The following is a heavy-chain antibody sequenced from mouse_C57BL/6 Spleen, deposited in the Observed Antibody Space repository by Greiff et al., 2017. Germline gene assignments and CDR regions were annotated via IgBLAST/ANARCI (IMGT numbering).Heavy chain of an antibody. CDR2: ISGGGGNT. CDR1: GFTFSSYT. J-gene: IGHJ1*03. V-gene: IGHV5-9*01. CDR3: AREGERGSSSYWYFDV. D-gene: IGHD1-1*01. Sequence: EVQLVESGGGLVKPGGSLKLSCAASGFTFSSYTMSWVRQTPEKRLEWVATISGGGGNTYYPDSVKGRFTISRDNAKNTLYLQMSSLRSEDTALYYCAREGERGSSSYWYFDVWGTGTTVTVSS.